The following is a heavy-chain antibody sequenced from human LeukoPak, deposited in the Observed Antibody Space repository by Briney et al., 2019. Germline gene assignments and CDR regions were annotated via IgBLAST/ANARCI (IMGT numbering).Heavy chain of an antibody. CDR3: ARVFGDRHAFDI. V-gene: IGHV4-39*01. D-gene: IGHD3-16*01. Sequence: SETLSLTCTVSSGSISSSSHYWGWIRQPPGKGLEWIGNIYYSGTTYYNPSLKSRITISVDTSKNQFPLKLSSVTATDTAVYYCARVFGDRHAFDIWGQGTLVTVSS. J-gene: IGHJ3*02. CDR1: SGSISSSSHY. CDR2: IYYSGTT.